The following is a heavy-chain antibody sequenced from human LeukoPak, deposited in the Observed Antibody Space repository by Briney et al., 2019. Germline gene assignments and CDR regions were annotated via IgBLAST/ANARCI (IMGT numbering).Heavy chain of an antibody. V-gene: IGHV1-2*02. CDR2: INPNSGGT. CDR1: GYTFTGYY. Sequence: GAPVKVSCKASGYTFTGYYMHWVRQAPGQGLEWMGWINPNSGGTNYAQKFQGRVTMTRDTSISTAYMELSRLRSDDTAVYYCARDLGGYCSSTSCYGLLGYYYYYMDVWGKGTTVTISS. D-gene: IGHD2-2*01. J-gene: IGHJ6*03. CDR3: ARDLGGYCSSTSCYGLLGYYYYYMDV.